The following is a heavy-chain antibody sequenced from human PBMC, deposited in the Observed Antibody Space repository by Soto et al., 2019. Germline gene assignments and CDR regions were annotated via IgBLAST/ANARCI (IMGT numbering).Heavy chain of an antibody. D-gene: IGHD2-8*02. CDR3: AKSTGGTANGLDV. CDR2: ISWKSGSI. V-gene: IGHV3-9*01. Sequence: EVQLVESGGDLVQPGRSLRLSCAASGFSFGDYAMHWVRQAPGKGLEWVSGISWKSGSIGYADSVKGRFTTSRDNAKKSLYLQMNSLRAEDTALYYCAKSTGGTANGLDVWGQGTTVTVSS. J-gene: IGHJ6*02. CDR1: GFSFGDYA.